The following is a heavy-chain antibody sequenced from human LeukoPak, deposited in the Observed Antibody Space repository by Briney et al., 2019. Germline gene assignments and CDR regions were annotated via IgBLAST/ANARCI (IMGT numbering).Heavy chain of an antibody. V-gene: IGHV3-30*02. Sequence: GGSLRLSCEASGFTFSSYGMHWVRQAPGKGLDWVAFIHYDGNNKYYADSVKGRFTISRDNSKNTVYLQMNSLRPEDTAVYYCAARRLTVTTEIDYWGQGTLVTVSS. CDR3: AARRLTVTTEIDY. D-gene: IGHD4-17*01. CDR2: IHYDGNNK. CDR1: GFTFSSYG. J-gene: IGHJ4*02.